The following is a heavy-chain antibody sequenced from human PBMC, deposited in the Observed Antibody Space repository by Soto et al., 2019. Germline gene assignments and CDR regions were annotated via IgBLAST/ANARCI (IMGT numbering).Heavy chain of an antibody. D-gene: IGHD5-18*01. Sequence: SVKVSCKASGFTFTSSAVQWVRQARGQRLEWIGWIVVGSGNTNYAQKFQERVTITRDMSTSTAYMELSSLRSEDTAVYYCAADRWYSYGYVFDYWGQGTLVTVSS. CDR1: GFTFTSSA. J-gene: IGHJ4*02. V-gene: IGHV1-58*01. CDR3: AADRWYSYGYVFDY. CDR2: IVVGSGNT.